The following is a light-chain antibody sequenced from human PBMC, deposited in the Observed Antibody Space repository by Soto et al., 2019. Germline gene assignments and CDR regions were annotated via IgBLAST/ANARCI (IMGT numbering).Light chain of an antibody. J-gene: IGLJ2*01. CDR1: ISDIGVYNY. V-gene: IGLV2-14*01. CDR3: SSYSASNTLAV. CDR2: EVS. Sequence: QSVLTQPASVSGSPGQSITISCTGSISDIGVYNYVSWYQQHPGKAPKLMIYEVSYRPSGVSNRFSGSKSGNTASLTISGLQAEDEGDYYCSSYSASNTLAVFGGGTKLTVL.